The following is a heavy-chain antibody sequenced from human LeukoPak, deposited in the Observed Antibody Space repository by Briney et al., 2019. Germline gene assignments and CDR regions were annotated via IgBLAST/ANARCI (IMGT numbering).Heavy chain of an antibody. CDR2: IYYGGST. CDR1: GGSISSSSYY. Sequence: AETLSLTCAVSGGSISSSSYYWGWIRQPPGKGLEWIGSIYYGGSTYYNPSLKSPFTISVDTSNNQFSLKLSSLTAADTAVYYCARQPKNSSAWYYWGQGTLVTVSS. D-gene: IGHD6-19*01. V-gene: IGHV4-39*01. J-gene: IGHJ4*02. CDR3: ARQPKNSSAWYY.